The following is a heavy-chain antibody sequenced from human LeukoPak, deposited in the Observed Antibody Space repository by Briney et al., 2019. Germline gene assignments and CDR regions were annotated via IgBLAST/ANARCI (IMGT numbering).Heavy chain of an antibody. CDR3: TRGRYQFLGPNDS. J-gene: IGHJ4*02. V-gene: IGHV3-48*02. CDR1: GFTFSSYA. CDR2: ITMNSVK. Sequence: PGGSLRLSCAASGFTFSSYAMSWVRQAPGKGLEWISYITMNSVKFYADSVRGRFAISRDNDKNSVYLQMNSLRDEDTAVYYCTRGRYQFLGPNDSWGQGSLVTVSS. D-gene: IGHD2-2*01.